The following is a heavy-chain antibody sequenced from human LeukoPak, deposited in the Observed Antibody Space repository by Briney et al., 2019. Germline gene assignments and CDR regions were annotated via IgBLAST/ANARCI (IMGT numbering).Heavy chain of an antibody. Sequence: TSETLSLTCAVYGGSFSGYYWSWIRQPPGKGLEWIGEINHSGSTNYNPSLKSRVTISVDTSKNQFSLKLSSVTAADTAVYYCARADSSVAYYFDYWGQGTLVTVSS. CDR2: INHSGST. CDR3: ARADSSVAYYFDY. V-gene: IGHV4-34*01. J-gene: IGHJ4*02. CDR1: GGSFSGYY. D-gene: IGHD3-22*01.